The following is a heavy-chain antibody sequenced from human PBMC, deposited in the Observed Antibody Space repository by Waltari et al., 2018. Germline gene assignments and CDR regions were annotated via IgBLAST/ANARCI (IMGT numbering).Heavy chain of an antibody. D-gene: IGHD6-19*01. V-gene: IGHV4-4*07. CDR3: AHTGYSSGWYDY. CDR1: GGSISSYY. CDR2: IYTSGST. J-gene: IGHJ4*02. Sequence: QVQLQESGPGLVKPSEPLSLTCTVSGGSISSYYWRWIRQPAGKGLEWIGRIYTSGSTNYNPSLKSRVTMSVDTSKNQFSLKLSSVTAADTAVYYCAHTGYSSGWYDYWGQGTLVTVSS.